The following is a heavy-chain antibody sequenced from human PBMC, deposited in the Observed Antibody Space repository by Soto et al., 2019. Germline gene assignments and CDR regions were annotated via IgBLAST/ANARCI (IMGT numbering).Heavy chain of an antibody. D-gene: IGHD3-22*01. CDR2: IWYDGSNK. J-gene: IGHJ4*02. Sequence: GGSLRLSCAASGFTFSSYGMHWVRQAPGKGLEWVAVIWYDGSNKYYADSVKGRFTISRYNSKNTLYLQMNSLRAEDTAVYYCAREWYYYDSSGQGYFDYWGQGTLVTVSS. CDR1: GFTFSSYG. V-gene: IGHV3-33*01. CDR3: AREWYYYDSSGQGYFDY.